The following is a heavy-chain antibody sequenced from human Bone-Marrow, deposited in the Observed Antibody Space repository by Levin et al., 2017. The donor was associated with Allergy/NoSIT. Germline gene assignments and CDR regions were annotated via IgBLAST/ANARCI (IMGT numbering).Heavy chain of an antibody. V-gene: IGHV1-8*01. CDR3: ARAPHTYSFFLDDPEQPYWFDP. D-gene: IGHD3-16*01. CDR1: GYTFTSYD. J-gene: IGHJ5*02. CDR2: MNPNSGNT. Sequence: ASVKVSCKASGYTFTSYDINWVRQATGQGLEWMGWMNPNSGNTGYAQKFQGRVTMTRNTSISTAYMELSSLRSEDTAVYYCARAPHTYSFFLDDPEQPYWFDPWGQGTLVTVSS.